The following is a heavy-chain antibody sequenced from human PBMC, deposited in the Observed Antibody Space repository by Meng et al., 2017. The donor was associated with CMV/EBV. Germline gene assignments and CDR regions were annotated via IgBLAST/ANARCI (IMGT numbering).Heavy chain of an antibody. CDR1: GFTFSSYG. CDR3: AKDHIAARPLYFDY. J-gene: IGHJ4*02. V-gene: IGHV3-30*02. Sequence: GESLKISCAASGFTFSSYGMHWVRQAPGKGLEWVAFIRYDGSNKYYADSVKGRFTISRDNSKNTLYLQMNSLRAEDTAVYYCAKDHIAARPLYFDYWGQGTLVTVSS. CDR2: IRYDGSNK. D-gene: IGHD6-6*01.